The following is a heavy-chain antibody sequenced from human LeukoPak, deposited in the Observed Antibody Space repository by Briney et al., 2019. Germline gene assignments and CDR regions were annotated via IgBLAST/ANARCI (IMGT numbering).Heavy chain of an antibody. J-gene: IGHJ6*03. CDR3: ARDSEPGYSSGWYVSYMDV. CDR2: ISYDGSNK. V-gene: IGHV3-30*04. D-gene: IGHD6-19*01. CDR1: GFTFSNYT. Sequence: PGGSLRLSCAASGFTFSNYTMHWVRQAPGKGLEWVSVISYDGSNKYNADSVKGRFTISRDNSKNTLYLQMNSLRAEDRGVYYCARDSEPGYSSGWYVSYMDVWGKGTTVTVSS.